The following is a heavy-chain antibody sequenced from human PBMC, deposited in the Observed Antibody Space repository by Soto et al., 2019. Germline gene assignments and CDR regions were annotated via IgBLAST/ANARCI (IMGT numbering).Heavy chain of an antibody. CDR3: VRDGTKTLRDWFDP. CDR1: GASISGFY. D-gene: IGHD1-1*01. J-gene: IGHJ5*02. V-gene: IGHV4-4*07. Sequence: ETLSLTCTVSGASISGFYWSWIRKSAGKGLEWIGRIYATGTTDYNPSLKSRVMMSVDTSKKQFSLKSRSVTAADTAVYYCVRDGTKTLRDWFDPWGQGISVTVSS. CDR2: IYATGTT.